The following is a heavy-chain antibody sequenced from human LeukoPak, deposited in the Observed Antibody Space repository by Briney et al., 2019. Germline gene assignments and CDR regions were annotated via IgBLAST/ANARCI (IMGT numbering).Heavy chain of an antibody. CDR2: INSDGSST. CDR3: ARAGYSSGWSDY. CDR1: GFSLRSYW. J-gene: IGHJ4*02. D-gene: IGHD6-19*01. V-gene: IGHV3-74*01. Sequence: PGGPLRLSCAAPGFSLRSYWVHWVRQAPGEGGGWVSRINSDGSSTSYADPVKGRFTISRDNAKNTLYLQMNSLRAEDTAVYYCARAGYSSGWSDYWGQGTLVTVSS.